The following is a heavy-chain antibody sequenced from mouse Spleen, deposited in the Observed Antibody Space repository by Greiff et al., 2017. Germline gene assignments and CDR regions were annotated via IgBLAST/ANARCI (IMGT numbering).Heavy chain of an antibody. D-gene: IGHD3-1*01. CDR1: GFTFSSYA. CDR2: ISSGGSYT. J-gene: IGHJ3*01. CDR3: AREKRA. V-gene: IGHV5-9-3*01. Sequence: EVQVVESGGGLVKPGGSLKLSCAASGFTFSSYAMSWVRQTPEKRLEWVATISSGGSYTYYPDSVKGRFTISRDNAKNTLYLQMSSLRSEDTAMYYCAREKRAWGQGTLVTVSA.